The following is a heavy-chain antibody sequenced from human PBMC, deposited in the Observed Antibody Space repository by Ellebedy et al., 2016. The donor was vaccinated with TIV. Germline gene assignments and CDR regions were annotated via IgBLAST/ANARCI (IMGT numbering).Heavy chain of an antibody. D-gene: IGHD3-3*01. CDR1: GFTFSSYA. CDR3: VFLERASEDYYGMDV. Sequence: GGSLRLSXAASGFTFSSYAMSWVRQAPGKGLEWVSAISGSGGSTYYADSVKGRFTISRDNSKNTLYLQMNSLRAEDTAVYHCVFLERASEDYYGMDVWGQGTTVTVSS. J-gene: IGHJ6*02. CDR2: ISGSGGST. V-gene: IGHV3-23*01.